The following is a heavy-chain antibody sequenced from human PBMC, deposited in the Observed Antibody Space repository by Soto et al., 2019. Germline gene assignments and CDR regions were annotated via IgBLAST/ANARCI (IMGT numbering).Heavy chain of an antibody. D-gene: IGHD5-12*01. CDR3: AKEKYSGFTLNDY. J-gene: IGHJ4*02. CDR2: ISYDGSNK. V-gene: IGHV3-30*18. CDR1: GFTFSSYG. Sequence: QVQLVESGGGVVQPGRSLRLSCAASGFTFSSYGMHWVRQAPGKGLEWVAVISYDGSNKYYADSVKGRFTISRDNSKNTLYLQMNSLSAEDTAVYYCAKEKYSGFTLNDYWGQGTLVTVSS.